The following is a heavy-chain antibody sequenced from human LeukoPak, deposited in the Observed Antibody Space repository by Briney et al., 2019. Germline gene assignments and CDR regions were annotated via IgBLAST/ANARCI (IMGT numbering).Heavy chain of an antibody. V-gene: IGHV5-51*01. CDR3: ARHEIRSTFGVVIMGAFDI. J-gene: IGHJ3*02. Sequence: GESLKISCKGSGYSFTSYWIGWVRQMPGKGLEWMGIIYPGDSDTRYSPSFQGQVTISADKSISTANLQWSSLKASNTAMYYCARHEIRSTFGVVIMGAFDIWGQGTMVTVSS. D-gene: IGHD3-3*01. CDR1: GYSFTSYW. CDR2: IYPGDSDT.